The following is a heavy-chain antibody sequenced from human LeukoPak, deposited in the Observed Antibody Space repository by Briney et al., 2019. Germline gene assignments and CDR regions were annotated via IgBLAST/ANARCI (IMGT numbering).Heavy chain of an antibody. J-gene: IGHJ4*02. CDR2: IYNSGIT. CDR1: GGSISSYY. D-gene: IGHD5-12*01. V-gene: IGHV4-30-4*01. CDR3: ARDRSGYDHLDY. Sequence: SETLSLTCTVSGGSISSYYWSWIRQPPGKGLEWIGYIYNSGITYYNPSLKSRVTISGDTYKNQFSLKLSSVTAADTAVYYCARDRSGYDHLDYWGQGTLVTVSS.